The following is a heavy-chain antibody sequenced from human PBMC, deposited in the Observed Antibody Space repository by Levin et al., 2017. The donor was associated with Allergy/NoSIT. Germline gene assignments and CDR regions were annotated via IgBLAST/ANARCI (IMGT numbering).Heavy chain of an antibody. J-gene: IGHJ5*02. CDR1: GYSFTAYY. D-gene: IGHD2-21*02. V-gene: IGHV1-2*02. Sequence: ASVKVSCKTSGYSFTAYYIHWVRQAPGQGLEWMGWINPDSGGTSYAQKFEGRVTITRDTSINTAHMELSGLRSDDTAVYYCARDGQWEVVSAILKVAGGWFDPWGQGTLVTVSS. CDR2: INPDSGGT. CDR3: ARDGQWEVVSAILKVAGGWFDP.